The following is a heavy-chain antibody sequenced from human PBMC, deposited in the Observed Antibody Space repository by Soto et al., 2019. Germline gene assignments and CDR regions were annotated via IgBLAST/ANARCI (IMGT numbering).Heavy chain of an antibody. CDR2: ISGSGGST. Sequence: EVQLLESGGGLVQPGGSLRLSCEASGFTFSSYAMSWVRQAPGKGLEWVSAISGSGGSTYYADSVKGRFTISRDNSKNTLYLQMNSLRAEDTAVYYCANFGVWAVAGVDYWGQGTLVTVSS. CDR1: GFTFSSYA. J-gene: IGHJ4*02. CDR3: ANFGVWAVAGVDY. D-gene: IGHD6-19*01. V-gene: IGHV3-23*01.